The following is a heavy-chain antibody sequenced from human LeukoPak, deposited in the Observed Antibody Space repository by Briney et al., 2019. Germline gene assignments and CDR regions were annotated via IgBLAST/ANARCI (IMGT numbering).Heavy chain of an antibody. CDR2: IYYSGST. V-gene: IGHV4-59*01. D-gene: IGHD2-2*01. CDR1: GGSISSYY. Sequence: SETLSLTCTVSGGSISSYYWSWIRQPPGKGLEWIGYIYYSGSTNYNPSLKSRVTISVDTSKNQFSLKLSSLTAADTAVYYCARAYCSSTSCYWNWFAPWGQGTLVTVSS. CDR3: ARAYCSSTSCYWNWFAP. J-gene: IGHJ5*02.